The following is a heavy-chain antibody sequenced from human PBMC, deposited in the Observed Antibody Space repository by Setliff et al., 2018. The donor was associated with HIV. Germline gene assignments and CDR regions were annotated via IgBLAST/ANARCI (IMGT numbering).Heavy chain of an antibody. CDR2: FDPEEGIT. Sequence: ASVKVSCKATGYTFTDYYMHRVRQAPGIGLEWMGSFDPEEGITIYAQKFQGRVTMTEDTSADTAYMKLSSLRSEDTAVYYCATDSRHDYSDNSPISTFGFDIWGQGTMVTVSS. CDR3: ATDSRHDYSDNSPISTFGFDI. D-gene: IGHD4-4*01. J-gene: IGHJ3*02. V-gene: IGHV1-24*01. CDR1: GYTFTDYY.